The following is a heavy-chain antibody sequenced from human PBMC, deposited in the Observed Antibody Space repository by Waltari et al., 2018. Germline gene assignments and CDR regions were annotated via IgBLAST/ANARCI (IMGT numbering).Heavy chain of an antibody. CDR3: AGSHYYGSGSYYGAFDY. CDR1: GFTFSSYA. Sequence: EVQLVESGGGLVQPGGSLRLSCAASGFTFSSYAMSWVRQAPGKGLEWVPAISGSGGSTYYADSVKGRFTISRDNSKNTLYLQMNSLRAEDTAVYYCAGSHYYGSGSYYGAFDYWGQGTLVTVSS. D-gene: IGHD3-10*01. V-gene: IGHV3-23*04. J-gene: IGHJ4*02. CDR2: ISGSGGST.